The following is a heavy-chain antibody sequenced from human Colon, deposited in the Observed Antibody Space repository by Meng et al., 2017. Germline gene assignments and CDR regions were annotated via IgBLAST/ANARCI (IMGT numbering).Heavy chain of an antibody. CDR2: ITHSGST. CDR3: ARGRYSGYLP. J-gene: IGHJ5*02. Sequence: QVQFQQWGAGLLKPSGTLSLTCAVYGGSFNGYYWTWIRQPPGKGLEWIGEITHSGSTNYNPSLKSRVTISVDTSKNQFSLKLSSVTAADTAVYYCARGRYSGYLPWGQGTLVTVSS. CDR1: GGSFNGYY. V-gene: IGHV4-34*01. D-gene: IGHD5-12*01.